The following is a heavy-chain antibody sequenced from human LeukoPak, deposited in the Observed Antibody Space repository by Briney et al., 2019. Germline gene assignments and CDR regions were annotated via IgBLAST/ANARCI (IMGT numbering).Heavy chain of an antibody. CDR3: AVNWTYRRRRFDY. D-gene: IGHD1-7*01. CDR1: GGTFSSYA. CDR2: IIPILGIA. V-gene: IGHV1-69*04. Sequence: GASVKVSCKASGGTFSSYAISWVRQAPGQGLEWMGRIIPILGIANYAQKFQGRVTITADKSTSTAYMELSSLRSEDTAVYYCAVNWTYRRRRFDYWGQGTLVTVSS. J-gene: IGHJ4*02.